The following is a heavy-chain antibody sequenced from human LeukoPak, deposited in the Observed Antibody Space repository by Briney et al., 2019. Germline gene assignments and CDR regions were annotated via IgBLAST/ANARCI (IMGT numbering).Heavy chain of an antibody. D-gene: IGHD3-22*01. Sequence: PGGSLRLSCAASGFTFSSYWMHWVRQAPGKGLVWVSRIKSDGSTNYEESVKGRFTISRDKAKNTVSLQMNSLRAEDTGVYYCARAPAEIGGYYPEYFRYWGQGTLVTVSS. J-gene: IGHJ1*01. CDR2: IKSDGST. V-gene: IGHV3-74*01. CDR1: GFTFSSYW. CDR3: ARAPAEIGGYYPEYFRY.